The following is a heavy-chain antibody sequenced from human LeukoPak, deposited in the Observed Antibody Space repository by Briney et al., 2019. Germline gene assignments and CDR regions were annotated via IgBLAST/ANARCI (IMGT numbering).Heavy chain of an antibody. D-gene: IGHD5-18*01. CDR1: GFTFSSYE. V-gene: IGHV3-48*03. CDR2: ISSSGSTI. CDR3: ARVGSSGAMDFDY. Sequence: GGSLRLSCAASGFTFSSYEMNWVRQAPGKGLEWVSYISSSGSTIYYADSVRGRFTISRDNAKNSLYLQMNSLRAEDTAVYYCARVGSSGAMDFDYWGQGTLVTVSS. J-gene: IGHJ4*02.